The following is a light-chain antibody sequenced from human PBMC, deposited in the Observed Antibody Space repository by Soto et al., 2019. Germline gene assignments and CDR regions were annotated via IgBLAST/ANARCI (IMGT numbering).Light chain of an antibody. J-gene: IGLJ2*01. CDR1: SSNIGTNT. V-gene: IGLV1-44*01. CDR2: SDN. CDR3: AAWDVSLVV. Sequence: QAVVTQPPSASGTPGQRVTISCSGSSSNIGTNTVIWYQQLPGAAPKHLIYSDNQRPSGVPDRFSGSKSGTPASLAISGLQSEDEADYYCAAWDVSLVVFGGGTKLTVL.